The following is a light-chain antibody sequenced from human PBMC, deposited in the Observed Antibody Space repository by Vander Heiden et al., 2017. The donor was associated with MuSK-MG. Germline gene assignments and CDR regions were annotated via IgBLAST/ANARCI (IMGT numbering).Light chain of an antibody. V-gene: IGKV2-30*01. Sequence: DVVMTQSPLSLPVTLGQPASLSCKSSQSLVFRAGNTYLNWFQQRPGQSPRRLIYKVSNRDPGVPDRFSGSGSGADFTLKISRVEAEDVGVYYCRQAKRWPLTFGGRTKVEIK. CDR2: KVS. J-gene: IGKJ4*01. CDR3: RQAKRWPLT. CDR1: QSLVFRAGNTY.